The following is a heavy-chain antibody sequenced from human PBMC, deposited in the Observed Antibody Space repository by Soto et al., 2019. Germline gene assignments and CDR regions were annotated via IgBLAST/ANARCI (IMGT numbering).Heavy chain of an antibody. CDR1: GGSISSGGYS. Sequence: QLQLQESGSGLVKPSQTLSLTCAVSGGSISSGGYSWSWIRQPPGKGLEWIGYIYHSGSTYYNPSLRGRVTISVDRSKNQSSLKLSSVTAADTAVYSCAAGGGLPRYYWGQGTLVTVSS. CDR3: AAGGGLPRYY. CDR2: IYHSGST. D-gene: IGHD5-12*01. J-gene: IGHJ4*02. V-gene: IGHV4-30-2*01.